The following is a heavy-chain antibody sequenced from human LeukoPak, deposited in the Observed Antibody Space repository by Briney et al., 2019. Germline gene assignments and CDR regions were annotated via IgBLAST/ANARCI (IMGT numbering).Heavy chain of an antibody. CDR1: GGSIGSYH. V-gene: IGHV4-4*08. CDR3: VASYGGYVLDY. J-gene: IGHJ4*02. CDR2: VFNDGGT. D-gene: IGHD5-12*01. Sequence: SETLSLTCTVSGGSIGSYHWNWIRQPSGKGLEWIGIVFNDGGTKHNPSLKSRVTISVDKYKNQFALKLTSVTAADTAVYYCVASYGGYVLDYWGQGALVIVSS.